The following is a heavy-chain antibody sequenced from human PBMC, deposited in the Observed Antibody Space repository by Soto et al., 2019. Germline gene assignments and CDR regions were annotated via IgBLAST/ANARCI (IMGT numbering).Heavy chain of an antibody. CDR2: ISYDGSNK. Sequence: QVQLVESGGGVVQPGRSLRLSCAASGFTFSSYGMHWVHQAPGKGLEWVAVISYDGSNKYYADSVQGRFTISRDNSKNTLYLQLNILRADDTAVYYCAKHGYYYDSTGYDYWGQGTMVTVSS. J-gene: IGHJ4*02. D-gene: IGHD3-22*01. CDR3: AKHGYYYDSTGYDY. CDR1: GFTFSSYG. V-gene: IGHV3-30*18.